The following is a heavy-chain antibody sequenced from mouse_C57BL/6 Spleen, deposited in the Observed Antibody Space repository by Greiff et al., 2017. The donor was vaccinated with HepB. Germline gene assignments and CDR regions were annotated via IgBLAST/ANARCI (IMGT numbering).Heavy chain of an antibody. CDR2: IYPGDGDT. J-gene: IGHJ4*01. V-gene: IGHV1-80*01. D-gene: IGHD1-2*01. CDR1: GYAFSSYW. CDR3: ATLRREGGDAMDY. Sequence: QVQLQQSGAELVKPGASVKISCKASGYAFSSYWMNWVKQRPGKGLEWIGQIYPGDGDTNYNGKFKGKATLTADKSSSTAYMQLSSLTSEDSAVYFCATLRREGGDAMDYWGQGTSVTVSS.